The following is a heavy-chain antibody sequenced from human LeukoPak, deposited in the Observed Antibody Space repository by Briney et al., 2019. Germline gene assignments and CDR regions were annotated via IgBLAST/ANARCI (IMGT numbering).Heavy chain of an antibody. J-gene: IGHJ3*02. CDR3: ARTQRGHYDSSGYHAFDI. Sequence: ASVKVSCKASGYTFTGYYMHWVRQAPGQGLEWMGWINPNTGGTSYAQKFQGRVTMTRDTSTSTVYMELSSLRSEDTAVYYCARTQRGHYDSSGYHAFDICGQGTMVTVSS. V-gene: IGHV1-2*02. CDR1: GYTFTGYY. D-gene: IGHD3-22*01. CDR2: INPNTGGT.